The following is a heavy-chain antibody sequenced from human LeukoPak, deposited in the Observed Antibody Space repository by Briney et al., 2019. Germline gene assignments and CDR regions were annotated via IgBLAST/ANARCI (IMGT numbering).Heavy chain of an antibody. V-gene: IGHV3-48*03. CDR2: ISFSGSTI. CDR1: GFTFSSYE. CDR3: AREIVATNKD. J-gene: IGHJ4*02. D-gene: IGHD3-22*01. Sequence: GGSLRLSCAAAGFTFSSYEMNWVRQAPGKGLEWVSHISFSGSTIYYADSVKGRFTISRDNAKNSLYLQMNSLRDEDTAVYYCAREIVATNKDWGQGTLVTVSS.